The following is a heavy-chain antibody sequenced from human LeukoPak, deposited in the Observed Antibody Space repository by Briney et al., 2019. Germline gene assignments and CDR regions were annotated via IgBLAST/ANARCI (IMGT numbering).Heavy chain of an antibody. CDR1: GLTFSSYS. J-gene: IGHJ6*02. D-gene: IGHD3-22*01. CDR2: ISSSSSYI. CDR3: ARDMYYYDSSGYYGGYYYYGMDV. V-gene: IGHV3-21*01. Sequence: PGGSLRLSCAASGLTFSSYSMNWVRQAPGKGLEWVSSISSSSSYIYYADSVKGRFTISRDNAKNSLYLQMNSLRAEDTAVYYCARDMYYYDSSGYYGGYYYYGMDVWGQGTTVTVSS.